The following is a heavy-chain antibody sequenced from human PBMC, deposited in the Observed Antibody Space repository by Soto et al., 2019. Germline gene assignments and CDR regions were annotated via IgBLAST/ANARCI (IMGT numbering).Heavy chain of an antibody. CDR3: AAELGFGKLSVV. CDR2: IIPLFGTT. D-gene: IGHD3-10*01. Sequence: QVQVVQSGVEVRRPGSSVKVSCKASGDTFKNCVISWVRQAPGQGLEWRGGIIPLFGTTDFAQRSQGRLPITPEESTAVAYLELSRLRSEDTATYFCAAELGFGKLSVVWGQGTTVIVSS. J-gene: IGHJ6*02. V-gene: IGHV1-69*01. CDR1: GDTFKNCV.